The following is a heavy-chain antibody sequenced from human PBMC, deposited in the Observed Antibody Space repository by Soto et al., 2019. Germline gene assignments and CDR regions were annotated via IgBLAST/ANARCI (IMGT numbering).Heavy chain of an antibody. J-gene: IGHJ4*02. V-gene: IGHV3-21*01. CDR1: GLTINTYS. CDR3: ASGGDYFDY. CDR2: ISSSSAYI. Sequence: VQLVESGGGLVRPGGSLRLSCAASGLTINTYSMNWVRQAPGKGLEWVSSISSSSAYIYYSDSVKGRFTISRDNAKRSLYLEMNSLRAEDTAVYYCASGGDYFDYWGPGTLVTVSS.